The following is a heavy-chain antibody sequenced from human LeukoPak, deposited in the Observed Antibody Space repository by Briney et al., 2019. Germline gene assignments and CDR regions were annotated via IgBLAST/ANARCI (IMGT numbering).Heavy chain of an antibody. J-gene: IGHJ1*01. D-gene: IGHD6-19*01. CDR2: INHSGSI. CDR3: AGDLHALADFQY. CDR1: GGSLSGNY. V-gene: IGHV4-34*01. Sequence: SETLSLTCAVYGGSLSGNYWTWIRQPPGKGLEWIGEINHSGSINYEPSLKSRVTISVDTSKNQFSLKLSSVTAADTAVYYCAGDLHALADFQYWGQGTLVTVSS.